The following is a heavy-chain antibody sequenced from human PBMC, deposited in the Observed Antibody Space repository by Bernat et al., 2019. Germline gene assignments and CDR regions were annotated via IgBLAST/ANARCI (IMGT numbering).Heavy chain of an antibody. CDR1: GFTFSSYA. Sequence: EVQLLESGGGLVQPGGSLRLSCAASGFTFSSYAMSWVRQAPGKGLEWVSAISGSGGSTYYADSVKGRFTISRDKSKNTLYLQMTSLRAKDTAVYYCAKSHGGWGWYYFDYWGQGTLVTVSS. J-gene: IGHJ4*02. CDR2: ISGSGGST. D-gene: IGHD4-23*01. V-gene: IGHV3-23*01. CDR3: AKSHGGWGWYYFDY.